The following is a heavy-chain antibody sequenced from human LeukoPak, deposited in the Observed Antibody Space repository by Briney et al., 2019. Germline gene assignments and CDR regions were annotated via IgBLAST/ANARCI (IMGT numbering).Heavy chain of an antibody. CDR2: ISSNGGST. Sequence: GGSLRLSCSASGFTFSSYAMHWVRQAPGKGLEYVSVISSNGGSTYYADSVKGRFTISRDNSKNTLYLQMSSLRAEDTAVYYCVEDLQRGGGYWGQGTLVTVSS. V-gene: IGHV3-64D*09. CDR3: VEDLQRGGGY. CDR1: GFTFSSYA. D-gene: IGHD3-16*01. J-gene: IGHJ4*02.